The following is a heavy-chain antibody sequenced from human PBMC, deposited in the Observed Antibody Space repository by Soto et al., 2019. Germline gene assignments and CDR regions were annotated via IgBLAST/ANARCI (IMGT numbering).Heavy chain of an antibody. J-gene: IGHJ4*02. Sequence: SVKVSCKASGGTFSSYAISWVRQAPGQGLEWTGGIIPIFGTANYAQKFQGRVTITADESTSTAYMELSSLRSEDTAVYYCASVYDSSGYWYWGQGTLVTVSS. CDR2: IIPIFGTA. CDR3: ASVYDSSGYWY. V-gene: IGHV1-69*13. D-gene: IGHD3-22*01. CDR1: GGTFSSYA.